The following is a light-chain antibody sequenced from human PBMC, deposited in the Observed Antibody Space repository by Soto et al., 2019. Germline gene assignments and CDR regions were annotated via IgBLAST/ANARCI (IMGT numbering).Light chain of an antibody. Sequence: EVVLTQSPATLSLSPGERATLSCRASQSVSSYIAWYQQKPGQAPRLLIYDSSNRATGIPARFSGSGSGTDFTLTISSLEPEDFAVYCCQQRNSWPVTFGQGTRLEIK. V-gene: IGKV3-11*01. CDR1: QSVSSY. CDR3: QQRNSWPVT. CDR2: DSS. J-gene: IGKJ5*01.